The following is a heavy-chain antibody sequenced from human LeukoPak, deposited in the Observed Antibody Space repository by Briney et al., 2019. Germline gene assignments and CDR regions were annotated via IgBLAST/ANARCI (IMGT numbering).Heavy chain of an antibody. J-gene: IGHJ4*02. V-gene: IGHV3-33*01. CDR1: GFTFSNYG. Sequence: GGSLRLSCAASGFTFSNYGMHWVRQAPGKGLEWVAVIWYDGGNKYYADSVKGRFTISRDNSKDTLYLQMNSLRAEDTAVYYCATVGGSYNYFDYWGQGTLVTVSS. CDR3: ATVGGSYNYFDY. D-gene: IGHD1-26*01. CDR2: IWYDGGNK.